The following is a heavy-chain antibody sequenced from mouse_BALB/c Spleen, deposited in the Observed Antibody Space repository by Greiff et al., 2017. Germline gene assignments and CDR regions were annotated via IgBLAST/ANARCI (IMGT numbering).Heavy chain of an antibody. CDR1: GFTFSSFG. V-gene: IGHV5-17*02. J-gene: IGHJ4*01. D-gene: IGHD4-1*01. Sequence: EVMLMESGGGLVQPGGSRKLSCAASGFTFSSFGMHWVRQAPEKGLEWVAYISSGSSTIYYADTVKGRFTISRDNPKNTLFLQMTSLRSEDTAMYYCARSLGYYYAMDYWGQGTSVTVSS. CDR2: ISSGSSTI. CDR3: ARSLGYYYAMDY.